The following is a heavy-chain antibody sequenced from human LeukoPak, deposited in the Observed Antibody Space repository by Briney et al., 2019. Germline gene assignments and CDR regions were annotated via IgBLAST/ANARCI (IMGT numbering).Heavy chain of an antibody. Sequence: GGSLRLSCAASGFXFSSYWMSWVRQAPGKGLEWVANIKQDGSEKYYVDSVKGRFTISRDNAKNSLYLQMNSLRAEDTAVYYCARDLGYCTGGTCYSVLDYWGQGTLVTVSS. CDR1: GFXFSSYW. D-gene: IGHD2-15*01. CDR3: ARDLGYCTGGTCYSVLDY. J-gene: IGHJ4*02. V-gene: IGHV3-7*04. CDR2: IKQDGSEK.